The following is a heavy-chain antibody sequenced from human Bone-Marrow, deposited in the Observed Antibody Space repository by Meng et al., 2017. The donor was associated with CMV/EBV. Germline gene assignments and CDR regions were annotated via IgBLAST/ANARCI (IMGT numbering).Heavy chain of an antibody. D-gene: IGHD6-6*01. V-gene: IGHV4-39*07. J-gene: IGHJ4*02. CDR2: INHSGST. CDR3: ARGRLAARPFDY. Sequence: SETLSLTCTVSGGSISSSSYYWSWIRQPPGKGLEWIGEINHSGSTNYNPSLKSRVTISVDTSKNQFSLKLSSVTAADTAVYYCARGRLAARPFDYWGQGTLVTVSS. CDR1: GGSISSSSYY.